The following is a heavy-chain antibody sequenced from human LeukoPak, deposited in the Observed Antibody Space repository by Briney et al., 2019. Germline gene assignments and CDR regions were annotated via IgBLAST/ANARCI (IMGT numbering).Heavy chain of an antibody. D-gene: IGHD3-3*01. CDR2: IYYSGST. CDR3: ARVGTYYDFWSGIREYYFDY. J-gene: IGHJ4*02. CDR1: GGPISSYY. V-gene: IGHV4-59*01. Sequence: SETLSLTCTVSGGPISSYYWSWIRQPPGKGLEWIGYIYYSGSTNYNPSLKSRVTISVDTSKNQFSLKLSSVTAADTAVYYCARVGTYYDFWSGIREYYFDYWGQGTLVTVSS.